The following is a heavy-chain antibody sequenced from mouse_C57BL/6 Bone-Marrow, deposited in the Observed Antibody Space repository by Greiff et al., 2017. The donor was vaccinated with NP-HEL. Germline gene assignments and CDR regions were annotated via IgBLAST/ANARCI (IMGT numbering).Heavy chain of an antibody. CDR3: ARDDYDHY. J-gene: IGHJ2*01. V-gene: IGHV5-17*01. CDR2: ISSGSSTI. Sequence: EVKVEESGGGLVKPGGSLKLSCAASGFTFSDYGMHWVRQAPEKGLEWVAYISSGSSTIYYAHTVKGRFPISRDNAKNTLFLQMTSLRSEDTAMYYCARDDYDHYWGQGTTLTVSS. CDR1: GFTFSDYG. D-gene: IGHD2-4*01.